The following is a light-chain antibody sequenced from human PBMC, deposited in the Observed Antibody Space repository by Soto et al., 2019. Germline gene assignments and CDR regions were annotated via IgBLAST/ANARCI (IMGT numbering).Light chain of an antibody. CDR3: QHSGDFRWT. Sequence: EIVLTQTPGTLSLSPGERATLSCRASQSVTSSHLAWYQQKPGQAPRLLIYGASTRATGIPDRFSGRGFGTDFTLTISRLEPEDFAVYYCQHSGDFRWTFGQGTKVEVK. CDR1: QSVTSSH. V-gene: IGKV3-20*01. J-gene: IGKJ1*01. CDR2: GAS.